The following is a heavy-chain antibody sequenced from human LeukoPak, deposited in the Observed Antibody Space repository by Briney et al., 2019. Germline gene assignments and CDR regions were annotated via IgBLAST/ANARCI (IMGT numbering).Heavy chain of an antibody. V-gene: IGHV5-51*01. CDR3: ARQPLGVVAATTDPQPWAWFDP. CDR2: IYPGDSDT. D-gene: IGHD2-15*01. CDR1: GYFFASHW. Sequence: GESLKISCKGSGYFFASHWIGWVRQMPGKGLEWMGIIYPGDSDTRYSPSFQGQVTISADKSISTAYLQWSSLKASDTAMYYCARQPLGVVAATTDPQPWAWFDPWGQGTLVTVSS. J-gene: IGHJ5*02.